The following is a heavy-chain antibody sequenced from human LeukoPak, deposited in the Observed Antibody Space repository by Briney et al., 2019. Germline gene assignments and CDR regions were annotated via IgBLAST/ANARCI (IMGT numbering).Heavy chain of an antibody. V-gene: IGHV3-23*01. J-gene: IGHJ5*02. CDR3: AKTGAVAPLNWFDP. Sequence: GGSLRLSCAASGFTFSNYAMSWVSQAPGKGLEWVSTISGSGGSTYYADSVKGRFTISRDTSKNTLYLQMNSLRAEDTAVYYCAKTGAVAPLNWFDPWGQGTLVTVSS. CDR2: ISGSGGST. D-gene: IGHD6-19*01. CDR1: GFTFSNYA.